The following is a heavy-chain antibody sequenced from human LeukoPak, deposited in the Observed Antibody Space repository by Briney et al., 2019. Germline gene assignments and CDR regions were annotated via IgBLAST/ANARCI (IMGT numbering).Heavy chain of an antibody. V-gene: IGHV1-46*01. CDR1: GYTFTSYY. Sequence: GASVKVSCKASGYTFTSYYMLWVRQAPGQGLEWMGIINPSGGSTSYAQKFQGRVTMTRDMSTSTVYMELSSLRSEDTAVYYCARDFLVPYCSSTSCYPSCWFDPWGQGTLVTVSS. CDR3: ARDFLVPYCSSTSCYPSCWFDP. D-gene: IGHD2-2*01. CDR2: INPSGGST. J-gene: IGHJ5*02.